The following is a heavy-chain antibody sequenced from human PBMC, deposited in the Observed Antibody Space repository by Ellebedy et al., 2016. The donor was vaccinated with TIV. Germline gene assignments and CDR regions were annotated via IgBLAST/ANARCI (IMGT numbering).Heavy chain of an antibody. Sequence: PGGSLRLSCAASGFDISGYSMHWVRQAPGKGLEWVASLSTTSNYIQTADAAEGRFAISRDNTKNSLLLEMTSLRAEDTAMYYWARRYGDDYDYYYNAFDVWGQGTTVIVSS. D-gene: IGHD4-17*01. CDR1: GFDISGYS. CDR2: LSTTSNYI. J-gene: IGHJ6*02. CDR3: ARRYGDDYDYYYNAFDV. V-gene: IGHV3-21*01.